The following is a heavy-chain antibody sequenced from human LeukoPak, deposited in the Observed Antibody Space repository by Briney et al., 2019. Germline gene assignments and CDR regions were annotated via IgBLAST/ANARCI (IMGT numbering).Heavy chain of an antibody. CDR2: IYHSGST. CDR1: GYSISSGYY. Sequence: PSETLSLTCAVSGYSISSGYYWGWIRQPPGKGLEWIGSIYHSGSTYYNPSLKSRVTISVDTSKNQFSLELSSVTAADTAVYYCARYIWDYYYGSGSSAGWFDPWGQGTLVTVSS. V-gene: IGHV4-38-2*01. CDR3: ARYIWDYYYGSGSSAGWFDP. D-gene: IGHD3-10*01. J-gene: IGHJ5*02.